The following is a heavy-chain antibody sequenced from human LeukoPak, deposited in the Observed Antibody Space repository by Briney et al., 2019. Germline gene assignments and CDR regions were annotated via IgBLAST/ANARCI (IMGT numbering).Heavy chain of an antibody. CDR2: ISSSSSYI. D-gene: IGHD2-2*01. CDR1: GFTFSKFP. V-gene: IGHV3-21*01. J-gene: IGHJ4*02. CDR3: ARVVGIVSSSAALDY. Sequence: GGSLRLSCAASGFTFSKFPMGWVRQAPGRGLEWVSSISSSSSYIYYADSVKGRFTISRDNAKNSLYLQMNSLRAEDTAVYYCARVVGIVSSSAALDYWGQGTLVTVSS.